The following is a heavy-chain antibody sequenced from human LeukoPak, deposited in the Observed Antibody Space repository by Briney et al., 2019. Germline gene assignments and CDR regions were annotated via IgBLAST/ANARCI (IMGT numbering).Heavy chain of an antibody. J-gene: IGHJ4*02. D-gene: IGHD4-17*01. V-gene: IGHV3-7*03. CDR3: AKGIGDYGDTVDY. CDR1: GFTFSKYW. Sequence: GGSLRLSCEASGFTFSKYWMSWVRQAPGKGLECVANIAEDGSEKYYVDSVKGRITISRDNAKNTLYLQMNSLRVDDTAVYYCAKGIGDYGDTVDYWGQGTLVTVSS. CDR2: IAEDGSEK.